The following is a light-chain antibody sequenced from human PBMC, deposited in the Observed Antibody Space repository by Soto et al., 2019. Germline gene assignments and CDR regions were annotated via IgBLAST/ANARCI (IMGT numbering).Light chain of an antibody. CDR3: KQFLQTPLT. CDR1: QSLLHSNGYNY. CDR2: LGS. J-gene: IGKJ5*01. V-gene: IGKV2-28*01. Sequence: DIVMTQSPLSLPVTPGEPASISCRSSQSLLHSNGYNYLDWYLQKTGQSTQLLIYLGSNRASGVPDRFSGSGSGTDFTLKISRVEAEDVGVYYCKQFLQTPLTFGQGTRLEI.